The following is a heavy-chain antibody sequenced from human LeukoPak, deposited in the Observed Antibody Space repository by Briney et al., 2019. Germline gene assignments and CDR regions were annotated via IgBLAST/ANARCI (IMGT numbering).Heavy chain of an antibody. V-gene: IGHV3-23*01. CDR1: GFTFSTYA. D-gene: IGHD3-16*01. Sequence: PGGSLRLSCVASGFTFSTYAMTWVHQAPGKGLEWVSALSASGATTYYADSVKGRFTISRDNSKNTLYLQMNSLRAEDTAVYYCAKRWGSPYYFDYWGQGTLVTVSS. CDR3: AKRWGSPYYFDY. J-gene: IGHJ4*02. CDR2: LSASGATT.